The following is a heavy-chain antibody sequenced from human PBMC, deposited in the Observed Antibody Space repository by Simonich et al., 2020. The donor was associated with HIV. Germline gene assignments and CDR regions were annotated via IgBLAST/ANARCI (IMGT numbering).Heavy chain of an antibody. CDR3: ARDSDTTEIGLGPLKGGFDI. V-gene: IGHV1-2*02. CDR1: GYTFTGYY. Sequence: QEQLVQSGAEVKKPGASVKVSCKASGYTFTGYYLHWVRQAPGQGLEWMGWIKPKKGYTNYAQKLQGRVTRTRDTAISTVDMELSRRRTDDTAVYYCARDSDTTEIGLGPLKGGFDIWGQGTMVTVSS. CDR2: IKPKKGYT. D-gene: IGHD1-26*01. J-gene: IGHJ3*02.